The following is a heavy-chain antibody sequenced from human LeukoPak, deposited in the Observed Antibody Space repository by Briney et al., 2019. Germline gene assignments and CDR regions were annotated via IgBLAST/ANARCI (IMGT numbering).Heavy chain of an antibody. CDR1: GGSISSYY. CDR2: IYYSGST. J-gene: IGHJ3*02. D-gene: IGHD4-23*01. V-gene: IGHV4-59*01. Sequence: SETLSLTCTVSGGSISSYYWSWIRQPPGKGLEWIGYIYYSGSTNYNPSLKSRVTISVDTSSNQFPLKLTSVTAADTAVYYCARVLRGGNSGYAFDIWGQGTMVTVSS. CDR3: ARVLRGGNSGYAFDI.